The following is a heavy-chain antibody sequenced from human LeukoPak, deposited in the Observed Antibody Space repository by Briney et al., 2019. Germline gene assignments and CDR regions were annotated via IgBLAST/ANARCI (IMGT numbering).Heavy chain of an antibody. CDR3: ARHMGLPRYFDL. CDR1: GGSFSGYY. V-gene: IGHV4-34*01. D-gene: IGHD1-7*01. CDR2: INHSGST. Sequence: PSETLSLTCAVYGGSFSGYYWSWIRQPPGKGLEWIGEINHSGSTNYNPSLKSRVTISVDTSKNQFSLKLSSVTAADTAVYYCARHMGLPRYFDLWGRGTLVAVSS. J-gene: IGHJ2*01.